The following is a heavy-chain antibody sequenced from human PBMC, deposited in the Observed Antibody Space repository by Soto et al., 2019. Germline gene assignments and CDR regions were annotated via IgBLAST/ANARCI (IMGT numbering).Heavy chain of an antibody. D-gene: IGHD3-22*01. V-gene: IGHV3-23*01. CDR3: AKGLYDNSGYYYTD. CDR2: ISSSGGTP. CDR1: GFSFSNYV. Sequence: LRRSCAASGFSFSNYVMSWVRQAPGKGLEWVSSISSSGGTPYYGDFVKGHFIISSDNSKYTLFLQMHSLRAEDTALYFCAKGLYDNSGYYYTDWGQGTLVTVSS. J-gene: IGHJ4*02.